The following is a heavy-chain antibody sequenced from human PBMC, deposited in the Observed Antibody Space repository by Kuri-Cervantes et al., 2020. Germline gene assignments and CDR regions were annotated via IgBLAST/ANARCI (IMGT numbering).Heavy chain of an antibody. V-gene: IGHV3-33*06. CDR1: GFTFSSYG. CDR2: IWYDGSNK. Sequence: GGSLRLSCAASGFTFSSYGMHWVRQAPGKGLEWVAVIWYDGSNKYYADSVKGRFTISRDNSKNTLYLQMDSLRVEDTAIYYCAKDLQTVYESSGHYSPFDIWGQGTMVTVSS. CDR3: AKDLQTVYESSGHYSPFDI. D-gene: IGHD3-22*01. J-gene: IGHJ3*02.